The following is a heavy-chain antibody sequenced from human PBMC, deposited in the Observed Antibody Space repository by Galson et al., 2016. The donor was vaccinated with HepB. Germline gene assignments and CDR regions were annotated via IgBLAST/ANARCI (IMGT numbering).Heavy chain of an antibody. CDR3: ARAPYNDFVVDY. J-gene: IGHJ4*02. Sequence: SETLSLTCTVSGDSISSVNWWTWVRQSPEKGLEWIGEIYHSGITNYNPSLKSRLTISVDKSKNHFSLHLTSVTAADTADYYCARAPYNDFVVDYWGQGALVTVSS. D-gene: IGHD5-24*01. CDR1: GDSISSVNW. V-gene: IGHV4-4*02. CDR2: IYHSGIT.